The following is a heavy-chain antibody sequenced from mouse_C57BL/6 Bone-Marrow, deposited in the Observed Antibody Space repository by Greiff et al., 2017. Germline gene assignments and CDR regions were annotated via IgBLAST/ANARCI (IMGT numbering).Heavy chain of an antibody. J-gene: IGHJ4*01. CDR1: GFSLTSYA. Sequence: QVQLKESGPGLVAPSQSLSITCTVSGFSLTSYAISWVRHPPGKGLEWLGVIWTGGGTNYNSALKSRLSISKDNSKSQVFLKMNSLQTDDTARYYCARNFDYDGGDYAMDYWGQGTSVTVSS. D-gene: IGHD2-4*01. V-gene: IGHV2-9-1*01. CDR3: ARNFDYDGGDYAMDY. CDR2: IWTGGGT.